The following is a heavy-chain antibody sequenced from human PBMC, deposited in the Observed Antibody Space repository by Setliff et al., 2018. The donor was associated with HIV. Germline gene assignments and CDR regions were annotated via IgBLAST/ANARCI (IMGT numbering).Heavy chain of an antibody. Sequence: PSETLSLTCDVSGGSISGYYWSWIRQPPGRGLEWVGYMHSSTASNYDPSLKTRVTMSVDTSKNQFSLKLNSVTAADTAVYYCARDDYCGPDCYEYFQHWGQGTLVTVSS. CDR1: GGSISGYY. CDR2: MHSSTAS. CDR3: ARDDYCGPDCYEYFQH. D-gene: IGHD2-21*02. V-gene: IGHV4-59*01. J-gene: IGHJ1*01.